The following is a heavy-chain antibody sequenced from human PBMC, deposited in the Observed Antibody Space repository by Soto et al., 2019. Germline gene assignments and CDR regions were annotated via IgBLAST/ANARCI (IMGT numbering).Heavy chain of an antibody. CDR2: MNPNSGNT. CDR1: GYTFTSYD. V-gene: IGHV1-8*01. CDR3: TGDSSSPQDNWFDP. D-gene: IGHD6-6*01. J-gene: IGHJ5*02. Sequence: ASVKVSCKASGYTFTSYDINWVRQATGQGLEWMGWMNPNSGNTGYAQKFQGRVTMTRNTSISTAYMELSSLRSEDTAVYYSTGDSSSPQDNWFDPWGQGTLVTVSS.